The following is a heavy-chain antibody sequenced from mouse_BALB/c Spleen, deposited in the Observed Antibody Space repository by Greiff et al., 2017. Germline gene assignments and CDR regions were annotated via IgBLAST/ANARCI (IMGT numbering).Heavy chain of an antibody. Sequence: VQLQQSGAELVKPGASVKLSCTASGFNIKDTYMHWVKQRPEQGLEWIGRIDPANGNTKYDPKFQGKATITADTSSNTAYLQLSSLTSEDTAVYYCARDGELRYYFDYWGQGTTLTVSS. CDR3: ARDGELRYYFDY. D-gene: IGHD1-1*01. J-gene: IGHJ2*01. V-gene: IGHV14-3*02. CDR2: IDPANGNT. CDR1: GFNIKDTY.